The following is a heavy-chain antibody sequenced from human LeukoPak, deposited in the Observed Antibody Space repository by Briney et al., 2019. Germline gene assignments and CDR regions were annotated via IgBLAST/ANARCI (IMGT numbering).Heavy chain of an antibody. Sequence: GGSLRLSCAASGFTFSSYAMSWVRQAPGKGLEWVSAISGSGGSTYYADSVKGRFTISRDNSKNTLYLQMNSLRAEDTAVYYCAKSLRFLEWLLDYYYGMDVWGQGTTVTVSS. J-gene: IGHJ6*02. CDR2: ISGSGGST. D-gene: IGHD3-3*01. V-gene: IGHV3-23*01. CDR3: AKSLRFLEWLLDYYYGMDV. CDR1: GFTFSSYA.